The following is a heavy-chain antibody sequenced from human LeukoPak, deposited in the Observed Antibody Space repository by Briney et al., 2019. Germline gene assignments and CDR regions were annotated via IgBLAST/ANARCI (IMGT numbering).Heavy chain of an antibody. V-gene: IGHV3-9*01. CDR1: GFTFDDYA. Sequence: GGSLRLSCAASGFTFDDYAMHWVRQAPGKGLEWVSGISWNSGSIGYADSVKGRFTISRDNAKNSLYLQMNSLRAEDTAFYYCAKSAATSYYFDYWGQGTLVTVSS. D-gene: IGHD2-2*01. CDR3: AKSAATSYYFDY. CDR2: ISWNSGSI. J-gene: IGHJ4*02.